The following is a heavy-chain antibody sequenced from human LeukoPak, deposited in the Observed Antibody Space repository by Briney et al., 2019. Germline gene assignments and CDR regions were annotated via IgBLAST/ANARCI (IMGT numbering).Heavy chain of an antibody. CDR3: ARGLAFGANYYYYYYMDV. D-gene: IGHD3-16*01. Sequence: AAVTVSFKASGYTFTKYDINGVRQAPGRGRERMGGMNPNSGNTGYAQKFQGRVTMTRTTSISTAYMELSSLRSEDTAVYYCARGLAFGANYYYYYYMDVWGKGTPVTVSS. CDR2: MNPNSGNT. J-gene: IGHJ6*03. V-gene: IGHV1-8*01. CDR1: GYTFTKYD.